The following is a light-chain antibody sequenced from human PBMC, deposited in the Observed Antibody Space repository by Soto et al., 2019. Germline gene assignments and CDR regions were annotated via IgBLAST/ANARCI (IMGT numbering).Light chain of an antibody. CDR3: QPRSNWPLT. V-gene: IGKV3-11*01. CDR1: QSVSSS. J-gene: IGKJ4*01. CDR2: DVS. Sequence: EIVLTQSPATLSLSPGERATLSCRASQSVSSSLAWYQQKPGQTPRLLIYDVSNRATGIPARFSGSGSGTDFTLTVSSLEPEDFAVYYCQPRSNWPLTFGGGTKVEIK.